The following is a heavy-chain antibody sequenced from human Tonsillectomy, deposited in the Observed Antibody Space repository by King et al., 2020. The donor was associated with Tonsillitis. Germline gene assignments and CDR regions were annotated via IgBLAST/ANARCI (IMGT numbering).Heavy chain of an antibody. Sequence: LQLVQSGAEVKKPGASVKVSCKASGYTFTGYYMHWVRQAPGQGLEWMGWINPNSGGTNYAQKFQGRVTMTRDTSISTAYMELSRLRSDDTAVYYCARMYDILTGYYTAPDYYYGMDVWGQGTTVTVSS. CDR1: GYTFTGYY. CDR3: ARMYDILTGYYTAPDYYYGMDV. V-gene: IGHV1-2*02. J-gene: IGHJ6*02. CDR2: INPNSGGT. D-gene: IGHD3-9*01.